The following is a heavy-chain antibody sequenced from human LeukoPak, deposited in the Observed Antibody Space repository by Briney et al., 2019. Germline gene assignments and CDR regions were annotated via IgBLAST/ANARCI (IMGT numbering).Heavy chain of an antibody. Sequence: GGSLRLSCAASGFTFDDYAMHWVRQAPGKGLEWVSGISWNSGSIGYADSVKGRFTISRDNAKNSLYLQMNSLRAEDMALYYCAKDRGGGYGDYVFDYWGQGTLVTVSS. J-gene: IGHJ4*02. CDR3: AKDRGGGYGDYVFDY. D-gene: IGHD4-17*01. CDR1: GFTFDDYA. V-gene: IGHV3-9*03. CDR2: ISWNSGSI.